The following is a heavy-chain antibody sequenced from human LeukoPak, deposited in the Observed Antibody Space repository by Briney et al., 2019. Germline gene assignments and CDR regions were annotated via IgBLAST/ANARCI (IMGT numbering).Heavy chain of an antibody. CDR1: GGSISSGSYY. D-gene: IGHD3-10*01. J-gene: IGHJ4*02. CDR2: IYYSGST. V-gene: IGHV4-61*01. CDR3: ARGTNMVRGVTSAADFDY. Sequence: SETLSLTCTVSGGSISSGSYYWSWIRQPPGKGLEWIGYIYYSGSTNYNPSLKSRVTTSVDTSKDQFSLKLSSVTAADTAVYYCARGTNMVRGVTSAADFDYWGQGTLVTVSS.